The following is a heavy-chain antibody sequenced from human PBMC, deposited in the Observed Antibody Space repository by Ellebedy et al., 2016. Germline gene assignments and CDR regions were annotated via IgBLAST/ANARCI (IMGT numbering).Heavy chain of an antibody. D-gene: IGHD1-26*01. Sequence: ASVKVSCXASGYTFTSYGISWVRQAPGQGLEWMGWISAYNGNTNYAQKLQGRVTMTTDTSTSTAYIELRSLRSDDTAVYYCARDAGPPVWGGSYSHFDYWGQGTLVTVSS. CDR1: GYTFTSYG. J-gene: IGHJ4*02. V-gene: IGHV1-18*01. CDR3: ARDAGPPVWGGSYSHFDY. CDR2: ISAYNGNT.